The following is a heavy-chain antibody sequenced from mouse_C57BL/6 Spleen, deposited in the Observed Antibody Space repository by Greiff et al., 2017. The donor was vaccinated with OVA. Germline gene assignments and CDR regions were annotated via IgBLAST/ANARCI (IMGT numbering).Heavy chain of an antibody. CDR2: IHPNSGST. D-gene: IGHD2-3*01. V-gene: IGHV1-64*01. J-gene: IGHJ3*01. CDR3: ARRDDGYYLAWFAY. CDR1: GYTFTSYW. Sequence: QVQLQQPGAELVKPGASVKLSCKASGYTFTSYWMHWVKQRPGQGLEWIGMIHPNSGSTNYNEKFKSKATLTVDKSSSTAYMQLSSLTSEDSAVYYWARRDDGYYLAWFAYWGQGTLVTVSA.